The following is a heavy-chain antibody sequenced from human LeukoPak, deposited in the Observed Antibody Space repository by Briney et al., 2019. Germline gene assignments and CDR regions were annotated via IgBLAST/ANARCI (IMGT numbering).Heavy chain of an antibody. D-gene: IGHD2-2*01. CDR1: GFTFSSYA. V-gene: IGHV3-23*01. Sequence: GGSLRLSCAVSGFTFSSYAMSWVRQAPGKGLEWVSAISGSGGNTFYGDSVKGRFTISRDNSKNTLYLQMNSLRAEDTAVYYCAKGLYCSSTSCYAHIYYYYYGMDVWGKGTTVTVSS. CDR2: ISGSGGNT. J-gene: IGHJ6*04. CDR3: AKGLYCSSTSCYAHIYYYYYGMDV.